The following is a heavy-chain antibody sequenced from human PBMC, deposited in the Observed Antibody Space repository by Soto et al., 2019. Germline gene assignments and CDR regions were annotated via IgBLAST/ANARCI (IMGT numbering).Heavy chain of an antibody. Sequence: ASVKVSCKASGYSFTGYYIHWVRQAPGQGLEWMGWINPNSGGANYAQKFQGRVTMTRDTSTTTAYMELSRLRSNDTAVFYCARSSALTISGVGGMDVWGQGATVTVSS. D-gene: IGHD3-3*01. V-gene: IGHV1-2*02. J-gene: IGHJ6*02. CDR2: INPNSGGA. CDR3: ARSSALTISGVGGMDV. CDR1: GYSFTGYY.